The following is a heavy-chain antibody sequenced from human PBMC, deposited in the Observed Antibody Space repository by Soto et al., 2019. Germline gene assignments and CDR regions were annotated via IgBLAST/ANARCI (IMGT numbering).Heavy chain of an antibody. CDR1: GFTFSSYA. Sequence: GGSLRLSCAASGFTFSSYAMHWVRQAPGKGLEWVAVISYDGSNKYYADSVKGRFTISRDNSKNTLYLQMNSLRAEDTAVYYCARDRVPIVVVPVDYYYYGMDVWGQGTTVTVSS. J-gene: IGHJ6*02. CDR2: ISYDGSNK. V-gene: IGHV3-30-3*01. D-gene: IGHD2-2*01. CDR3: ARDRVPIVVVPVDYYYYGMDV.